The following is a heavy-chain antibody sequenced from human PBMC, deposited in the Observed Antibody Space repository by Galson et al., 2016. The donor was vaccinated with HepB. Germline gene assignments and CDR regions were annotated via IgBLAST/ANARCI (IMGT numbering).Heavy chain of an antibody. V-gene: IGHV5-10-1*01. CDR3: ATHNCPNDICYSGNWFDP. CDR1: GYIFTNFW. D-gene: IGHD2-8*01. Sequence: QSGAEVKAPGESLKISCRGSGYIFTNFWISWVRQMPGKGLEWMGRIDPSDSYTTYSPPFEGHVTISADKSSSTVFLHWSSLKASDTAIYYCATHNCPNDICYSGNWFDPWGQGTLVTVSS. CDR2: IDPSDSYT. J-gene: IGHJ5*02.